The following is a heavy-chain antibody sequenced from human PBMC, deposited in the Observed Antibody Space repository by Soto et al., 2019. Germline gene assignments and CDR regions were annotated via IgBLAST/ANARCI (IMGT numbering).Heavy chain of an antibody. Sequence: QVQLQESGPGLVKPSETLSLTCTVSGGSISSYYWSWIRQPPGKGLEWIGYIYYTGSTNYNPSLKSRVTIAVATAKNRFSLKLSSVTAADTAVYYCARRWGDAFDIWGQGTMVTVSS. J-gene: IGHJ3*02. CDR3: ARRWGDAFDI. CDR2: IYYTGST. V-gene: IGHV4-59*08. D-gene: IGHD3-16*01. CDR1: GGSISSYY.